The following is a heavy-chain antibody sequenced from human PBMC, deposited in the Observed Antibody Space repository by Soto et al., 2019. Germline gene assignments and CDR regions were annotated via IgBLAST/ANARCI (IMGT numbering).Heavy chain of an antibody. CDR3: ARDSSASATSYSFDY. J-gene: IGHJ4*02. V-gene: IGHV1-46*01. CDR2: INPNGGGT. Sequence: ASVKVSCKASGYKFINHYIHWVRQAPGAGLEWMGIINPNGGGTDYAQKFQGRVTMTTDTYASTVHMELSSLRSEDTAVYFCARDSSASATSYSFDYWGQGTLVTVSS. CDR1: GYKFINHY. D-gene: IGHD3-10*01.